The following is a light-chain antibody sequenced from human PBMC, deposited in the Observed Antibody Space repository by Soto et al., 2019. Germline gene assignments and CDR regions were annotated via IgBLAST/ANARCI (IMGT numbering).Light chain of an antibody. CDR2: DAS. CDR1: QSVSTY. J-gene: IGKJ4*01. V-gene: IGKV3-11*01. CDR3: QQRSNWPSLT. Sequence: EIVLTQSPATLSLSPGERATLSCRASQSVSTYLAWYQQRPGQAPRLLIYDASTRATGIPARFSGSGSETDFTLTISSLEPEDFSVYYCQQRSNWPSLTFGGGTKVEI.